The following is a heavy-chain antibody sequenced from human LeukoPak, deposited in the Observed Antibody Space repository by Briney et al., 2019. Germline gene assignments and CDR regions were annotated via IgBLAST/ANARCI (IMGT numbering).Heavy chain of an antibody. CDR2: TYTGGST. CDR1: GFTVSSNY. V-gene: IGHV3-53*01. D-gene: IGHD4-23*01. Sequence: GGSLRLSCAASGFTVSSNYMSWVRQAPGKGLEWVSVTYTGGSTNYADSVKGRFSISRDNSKNTLYLQMNSLRAEDTAVYYCARVDVVTVGKNAFDIWGQGTVVTVSS. CDR3: ARVDVVTVGKNAFDI. J-gene: IGHJ3*02.